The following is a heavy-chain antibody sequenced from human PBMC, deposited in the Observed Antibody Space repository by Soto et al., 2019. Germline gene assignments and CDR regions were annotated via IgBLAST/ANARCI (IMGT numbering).Heavy chain of an antibody. V-gene: IGHV4-34*01. D-gene: IGHD3-22*01. CDR1: GVSFSGYY. J-gene: IGHJ3*02. CDR3: ARVTYDSSGYYAWFDAFDI. CDR2: INHSGST. Sequence: PSETLSLTCAVYGVSFSGYYWSWIREPPGKGLEWIGEINHSGSTNYNPSLKSRVTISVDTSKNQFSLKLSSVTAADTAVYYCARVTYDSSGYYAWFDAFDIWGQGTMVT.